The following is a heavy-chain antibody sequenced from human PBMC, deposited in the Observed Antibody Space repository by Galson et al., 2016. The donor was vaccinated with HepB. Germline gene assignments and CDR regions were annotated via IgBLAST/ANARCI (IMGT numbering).Heavy chain of an antibody. J-gene: IGHJ3*02. CDR3: VSGYTSGI. CDR1: GFVFSAYW. V-gene: IGHV3-7*01. Sequence: SLRLSCAASGFVFSAYWLSWVRQSPGKGLEWVASINQDGNGRYYVDSAMGRFIISRDNARTSLSLQMHSLRVDDTSIYYCVSGYTSGIWGPGTMVIVSS. D-gene: IGHD6-25*01. CDR2: INQDGNGR.